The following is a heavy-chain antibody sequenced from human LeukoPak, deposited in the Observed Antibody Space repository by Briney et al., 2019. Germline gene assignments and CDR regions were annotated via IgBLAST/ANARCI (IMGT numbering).Heavy chain of an antibody. CDR3: ARDGWESRDGYLY. J-gene: IGHJ4*02. V-gene: IGHV1-69*05. CDR1: GGTFSSYA. CDR2: IIPIFGTA. Sequence: GASVKVSCKASGGTFSSYAISWVRQAPGQGLEWMGGIIPIFGTANYAQKFQGRVTITTDESTSTAYMELSSLRSEDTAVYYCARDGWESRDGYLYWGQGTLVTVSS. D-gene: IGHD5-24*01.